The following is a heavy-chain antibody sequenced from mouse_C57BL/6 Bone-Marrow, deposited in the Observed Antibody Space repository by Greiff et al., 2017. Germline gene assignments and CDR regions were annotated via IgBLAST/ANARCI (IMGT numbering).Heavy chain of an antibody. J-gene: IGHJ3*01. CDR2: INPGSGGT. Sequence: VKLQQSGAELVRPGTSVKVSCKASGYAFTNYLIEWVKQRPGQGLEWIGVINPGSGGTNYNEKFKGKATLTADKSSSTAYMQRSSLTSEDSAVYFCAVSKSGDSCFGYWGQGTLVTVTA. CDR3: AVSKSGDSCFGY. V-gene: IGHV1-54*01. D-gene: IGHD3-3*01. CDR1: GYAFTNYL.